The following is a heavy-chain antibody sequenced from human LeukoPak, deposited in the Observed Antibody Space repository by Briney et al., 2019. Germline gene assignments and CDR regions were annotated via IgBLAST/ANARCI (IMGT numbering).Heavy chain of an antibody. V-gene: IGHV4-59*08. D-gene: IGHD4-11*01. CDR1: GGSTTGYF. J-gene: IGHJ3*01. CDR2: VYYKGDT. CDR3: ARHVTVTYDAFDL. Sequence: SETLSLTCSVSGGSTTGYFWTWIRQPPGKGPEWIGYVYYKGDTSYSPSLDSRVSISVDTSKKYFSLKLNSVTAADTAMYYCARHVTVTYDAFDLWGQGTMVTVSS.